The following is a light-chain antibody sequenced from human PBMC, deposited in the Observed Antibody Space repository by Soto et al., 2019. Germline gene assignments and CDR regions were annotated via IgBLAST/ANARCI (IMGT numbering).Light chain of an antibody. CDR2: ETS. Sequence: EIVLTQSPGTLSLSPGERATLSCRASQSVRDSHLAWYQQKPGQAPRLLISETSSRATGIPDRFRGSGSGTEFALTITRVEPEDVAMYFCQQYGSSPGTFGQGTKVEI. CDR1: QSVRDSH. J-gene: IGKJ1*01. CDR3: QQYGSSPGT. V-gene: IGKV3-20*01.